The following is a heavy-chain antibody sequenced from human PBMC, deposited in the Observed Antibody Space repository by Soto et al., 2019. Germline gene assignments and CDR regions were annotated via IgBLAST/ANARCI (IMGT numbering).Heavy chain of an antibody. V-gene: IGHV4-4*02. CDR2: IYHSGST. CDR3: ARDVVAGYNWFDP. D-gene: IGHD6-19*01. CDR1: GGSISSSNW. Sequence: SETLSLTWAVSGGSISSSNWWSWVRQPPGKGLEWIGEIYHSGSTNYNPSLKSRVTISVDKSKNQFSLKLSSVTAADTAVYYCARDVVAGYNWFDPWGQGTLVTVS. J-gene: IGHJ5*02.